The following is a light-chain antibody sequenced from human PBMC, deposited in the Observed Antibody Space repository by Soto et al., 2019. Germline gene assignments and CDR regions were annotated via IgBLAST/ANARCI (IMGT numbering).Light chain of an antibody. J-gene: IGLJ2*01. Sequence: QSVLTQPPSLSGAPGQRITISCTGTSSNLGAAFADQWYQQLPGAAPKLLIYYNNNRPSGVPDRFSGSKSGTSAFLAITELQADDEADYYCQSYDSSLSGHVVFGGGTKLTVL. V-gene: IGLV1-40*01. CDR2: YNN. CDR3: QSYDSSLSGHVV. CDR1: SSNLGAAFA.